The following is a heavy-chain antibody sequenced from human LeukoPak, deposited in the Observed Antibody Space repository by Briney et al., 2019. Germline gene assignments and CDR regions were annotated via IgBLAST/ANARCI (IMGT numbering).Heavy chain of an antibody. Sequence: SETLSLTRTVSGGSISSYYWSWIRQPAGKGLEWIGRIYTSGSTNYNPSLKSRVTMSVDTSKNQFSLKLSSVTAADTAVYYCARDCTNGVCFPGTRGWFDPWGQGTLVTVSS. CDR2: IYTSGST. J-gene: IGHJ5*02. CDR1: GGSISSYY. D-gene: IGHD2-8*01. CDR3: ARDCTNGVCFPGTRGWFDP. V-gene: IGHV4-4*07.